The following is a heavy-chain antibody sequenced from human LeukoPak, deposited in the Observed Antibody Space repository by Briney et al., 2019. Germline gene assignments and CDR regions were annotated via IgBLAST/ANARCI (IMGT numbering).Heavy chain of an antibody. J-gene: IGHJ6*02. CDR1: GFTVSSNY. CDR3: ARDLASSPHYYYYGMDV. D-gene: IGHD6-13*01. Sequence: PGGSLRLSCAASGFTVSSNYMSWVRQAPGKGLEWVSVIYSGGSTYYADSVKGRFTISRDNFKNTLYLQMNSLRAEDTAVYYCARDLASSPHYYYYGMDVWGQGTTVTVSS. CDR2: IYSGGST. V-gene: IGHV3-53*01.